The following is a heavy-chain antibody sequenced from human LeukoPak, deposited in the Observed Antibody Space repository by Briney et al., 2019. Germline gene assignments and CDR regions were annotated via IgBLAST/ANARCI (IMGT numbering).Heavy chain of an antibody. J-gene: IGHJ6*04. D-gene: IGHD3-10*01. Sequence: GGSLRLSCAASGFTFSGSAMHWVHQASGKGLEWVGRIRSKANSYATAYAASVKGRFTISRGDSKNTAYLQMNSLKTEDTAVYYCTGALLWFGELSNYYYYYGMDVWGKGTTVTVSS. V-gene: IGHV3-73*01. CDR3: TGALLWFGELSNYYYYYGMDV. CDR1: GFTFSGSA. CDR2: IRSKANSYAT.